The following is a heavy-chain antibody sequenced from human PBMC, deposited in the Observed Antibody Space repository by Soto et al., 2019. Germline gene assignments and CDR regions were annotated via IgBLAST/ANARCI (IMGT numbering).Heavy chain of an antibody. J-gene: IGHJ5*02. CDR3: ARARYYYDSSGYYRGFWFDP. D-gene: IGHD3-22*01. V-gene: IGHV4-31*02. Sequence: ICIKKHPGKGLEWIGYIYYSGSTYYNPSLKSRVTISVDTSKNQFSLKLSSVTAADTAVYYCARARYYYDSSGYYRGFWFDPWGQGTLVTVSS. CDR2: IYYSGST.